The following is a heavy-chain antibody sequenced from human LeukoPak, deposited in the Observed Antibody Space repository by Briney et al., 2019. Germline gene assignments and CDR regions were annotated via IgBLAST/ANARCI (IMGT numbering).Heavy chain of an antibody. D-gene: IGHD3-22*01. V-gene: IGHV1-69*13. J-gene: IGHJ4*02. CDR3: ASNRDSSGYYFFDY. CDR1: GGTXSSYA. Sequence: ASVKVSCKASGGTXSSYAISWVRQAPGQGLEWMGGIIPIFGTANYAQKFQGRVTITADESTSTAYMELSSLRSEDTAVYYCASNRDSSGYYFFDYWGQGTLVTVSS. CDR2: IIPIFGTA.